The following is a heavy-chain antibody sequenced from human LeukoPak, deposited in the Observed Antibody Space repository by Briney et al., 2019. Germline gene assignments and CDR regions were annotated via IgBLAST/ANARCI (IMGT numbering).Heavy chain of an antibody. CDR3: ARDGGMIVVGSNDAFDI. Sequence: GGSLRLSCAASGFTFSSYSMNWVRQAPGKGLEWVSSISSSSSYIYYADSVKGRFTISRDNAKDSLYLQMNSLRAKDTAVYYCARDGGMIVVGSNDAFDIWGQGTMVTVSS. J-gene: IGHJ3*02. CDR2: ISSSSSYI. D-gene: IGHD3-22*01. CDR1: GFTFSSYS. V-gene: IGHV3-21*01.